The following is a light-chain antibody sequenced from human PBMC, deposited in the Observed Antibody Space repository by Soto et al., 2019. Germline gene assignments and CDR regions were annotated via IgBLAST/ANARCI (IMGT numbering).Light chain of an antibody. V-gene: IGLV2-14*01. Sequence: QSALTQPASVSGSPGQSITISCTGTSSDVGGYNYVSWYQQHPGKAPKLMIYEVSNRPSGVSNRFSGSKSDNTASLTISGLQAEDEADYYCSSYTSSNTWVFGGGTKVTVL. J-gene: IGLJ3*02. CDR1: SSDVGGYNY. CDR2: EVS. CDR3: SSYTSSNTWV.